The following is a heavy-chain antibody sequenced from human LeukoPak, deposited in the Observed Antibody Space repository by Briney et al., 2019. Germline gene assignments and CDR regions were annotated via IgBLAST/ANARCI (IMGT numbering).Heavy chain of an antibody. J-gene: IGHJ4*02. Sequence: GGSLRLPCAASGFTFSSHAMTWVRQAPGKGLEWVSAISGSGGSTYYADSVKGRFTISRDNSKNTLFLQMNSLRAEDTAVYYCAKVQRLGELSFISYYFDYWGQGTLVTVSS. V-gene: IGHV3-23*01. CDR1: GFTFSSHA. CDR3: AKVQRLGELSFISYYFDY. CDR2: ISGSGGST. D-gene: IGHD3-16*02.